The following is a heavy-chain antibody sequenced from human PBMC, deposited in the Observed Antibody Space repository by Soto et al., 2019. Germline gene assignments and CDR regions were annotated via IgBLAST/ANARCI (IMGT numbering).Heavy chain of an antibody. CDR2: INPNSGGT. CDR1: GYTFTGYY. J-gene: IGHJ5*02. Sequence: ASGKVSCKGSGYTFTGYYMHWVRQAPGQGLEWMGWINPNSGGTNYAQKFQGRVTMTRDTSISTAYMELSRLRSDDTAVYYCARDPIAVAGGWFDPWGQGTLVTVSS. D-gene: IGHD6-19*01. V-gene: IGHV1-2*02. CDR3: ARDPIAVAGGWFDP.